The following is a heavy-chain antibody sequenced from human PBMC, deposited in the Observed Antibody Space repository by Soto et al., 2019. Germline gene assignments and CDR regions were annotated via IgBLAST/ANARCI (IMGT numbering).Heavy chain of an antibody. CDR3: ARLYCRGGSCYSGDAFDI. D-gene: IGHD2-15*01. CDR2: ISGGGDNT. V-gene: IGHV3-23*01. J-gene: IGHJ3*02. CDR1: AFTFSRFA. Sequence: PGGSLRLSCAASAFTFSRFAMSWVRQTPGNGLEWVSAISGGGDNTFYTDSVKGRFTISRDNSKNTLYLQMNSLRAEDTSVYYCARLYCRGGSCYSGDAFDIWGQGTMVTVSS.